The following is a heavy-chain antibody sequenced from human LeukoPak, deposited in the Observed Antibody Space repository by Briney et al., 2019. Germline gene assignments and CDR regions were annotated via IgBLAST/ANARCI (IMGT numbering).Heavy chain of an antibody. J-gene: IGHJ5*02. V-gene: IGHV3-23*01. CDR3: AKDENHFWSGYYSNYFDP. CDR2: ISGSGGST. CDR1: GFTVSSNY. Sequence: GGSLRLSCAASGFTVSSNYMSWVRQAPGKGLEWVSGISGSGGSTNYADSVKGRFTISRDNSKNTLYLQMNSLRAEDTAVYYCAKDENHFWSGYYSNYFDPWGQGTLVTVSS. D-gene: IGHD3-3*02.